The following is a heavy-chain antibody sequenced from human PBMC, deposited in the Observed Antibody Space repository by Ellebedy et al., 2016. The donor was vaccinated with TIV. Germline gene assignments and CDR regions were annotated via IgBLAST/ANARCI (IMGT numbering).Heavy chain of an antibody. V-gene: IGHV3-7*01. CDR2: MRQDGGDK. J-gene: IGHJ3*02. D-gene: IGHD4-17*01. Sequence: GGSLRLSCAASGFSFSSYWMSWVRQAPGKGLEWVANMRQDGGDKYYVDSVKGRFTISRDNVKNSLYLQVNSLRAEDTAVYYCATDGSYGDYLSPAHASVMWGQGTLVSVSS. CDR1: GFSFSSYW. CDR3: ATDGSYGDYLSPAHASVM.